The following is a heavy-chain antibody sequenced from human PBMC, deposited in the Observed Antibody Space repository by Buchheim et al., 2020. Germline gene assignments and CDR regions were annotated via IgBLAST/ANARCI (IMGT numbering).Heavy chain of an antibody. Sequence: EVQLVESGGGLVQPGGSLRLSCAASGFTFSSYSMNWVRQAPGKGLEWVSYISSSSSTIYYAYSVKGRFTISRDNAKNSLYLQMNSLRAEDTAVYYCARGDCSSTSCHYYYYGMDVWGQGTT. D-gene: IGHD2-2*01. CDR2: ISSSSSTI. J-gene: IGHJ6*02. CDR1: GFTFSSYS. V-gene: IGHV3-48*01. CDR3: ARGDCSSTSCHYYYYGMDV.